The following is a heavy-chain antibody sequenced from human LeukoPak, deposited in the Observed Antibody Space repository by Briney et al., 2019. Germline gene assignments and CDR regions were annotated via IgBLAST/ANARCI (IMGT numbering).Heavy chain of an antibody. CDR1: GFTFSSYE. J-gene: IGHJ6*03. CDR2: ISSSGSTI. D-gene: IGHD5-24*01. CDR3: ARVEDGYNYDYYMDV. V-gene: IGHV3-48*03. Sequence: GGSLRLSCAASGFTFSSYEMNWVRQAPGKGLEWVSYISSSGSTIYYADSVKGRFTISRDNAKSSLYLQMNSLRAEDTALYYCARVEDGYNYDYYMDVWGKGTTVTVSS.